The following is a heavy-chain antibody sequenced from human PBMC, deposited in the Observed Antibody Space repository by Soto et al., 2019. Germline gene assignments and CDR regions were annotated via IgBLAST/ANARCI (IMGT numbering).Heavy chain of an antibody. D-gene: IGHD3-10*01. CDR1: EYTFNDYH. J-gene: IGHJ3*02. V-gene: IGHV1-2*04. Sequence: ASVKVYCKASEYTFNDYHIHWVRQAPGQGLEWMGWINPNSGGTNYAQNFQGWVTMTRETSISTAYMELSRLRSDDTAVYYCATSGTAGIKHAFDISGRTIMDT. CDR2: INPNSGGT. CDR3: ATSGTAGIKHAFDI.